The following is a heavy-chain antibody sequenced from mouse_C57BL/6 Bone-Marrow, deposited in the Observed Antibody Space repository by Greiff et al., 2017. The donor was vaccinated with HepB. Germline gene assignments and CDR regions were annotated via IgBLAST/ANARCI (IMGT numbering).Heavy chain of an antibody. CDR1: GFTFSDYG. V-gene: IGHV5-17*01. CDR2: ISSGSSTI. D-gene: IGHD1-1*01. J-gene: IGHJ4*01. Sequence: EVKVVESGGGLVKPGGSLKLSCAASGFTFSDYGMHWVRQAPEKGLEWVAYISSGSSTIYYADTVKGRFTISRDTAKNTLFLQMTSLRSEDTAMYYCARRYDRYAMDYWGQGTSVTVSS. CDR3: ARRYDRYAMDY.